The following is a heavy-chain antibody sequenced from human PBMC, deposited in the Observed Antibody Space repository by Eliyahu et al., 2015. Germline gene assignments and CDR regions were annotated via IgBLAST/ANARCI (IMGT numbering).Heavy chain of an antibody. CDR1: GXSFSGYY. CDR2: INHSGST. CDR3: ARGWHGVATPTRGFGKVWFDP. D-gene: IGHD5-12*01. Sequence: QVQLQQWGAGLLKPSETLSLTCAVYGXSFSGYYWSWIRQPPGKGXEWIGEINHSGSTNYXPSLKSRVTISVDTSKNQFSLKLSSVTAADTAVYYCARGWHGVATPTRGFGKVWFDPWGQGTLVTVSS. J-gene: IGHJ5*02. V-gene: IGHV4-34*01.